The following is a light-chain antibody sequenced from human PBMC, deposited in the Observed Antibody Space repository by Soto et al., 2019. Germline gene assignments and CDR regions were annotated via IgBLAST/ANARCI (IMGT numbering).Light chain of an antibody. J-gene: IGKJ1*01. CDR3: QHYNSYSEA. V-gene: IGKV1-5*03. CDR2: KAS. CDR1: QDISNY. Sequence: DIQMTQSPSSLSASVVYRVTITCQASQDISNYLNWYQQKPGKAPKLLIYKASTLKSGVPSRFSGSGSGTEFTLTISSLQPDDFATYYCQHYNSYSEAFGQGTKVDIK.